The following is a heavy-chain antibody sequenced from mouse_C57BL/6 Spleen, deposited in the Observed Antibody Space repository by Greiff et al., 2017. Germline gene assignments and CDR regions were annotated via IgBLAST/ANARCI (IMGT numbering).Heavy chain of an antibody. J-gene: IGHJ4*01. V-gene: IGHV1-39*01. CDR1: GYSFTDYN. CDR3: AKGPSPYYGSSYYAMDY. CDR2: INPNYGTT. D-gene: IGHD1-1*01. Sequence: VHVKQSGPELVKPGASVKISCKASGYSFTDYNMNWVKQSNGKSLEWIGVINPNYGTTSYNQKFKGKATLTVDQSSSTAYLPLNSLTSEDSAVYYCAKGPSPYYGSSYYAMDYWGQGTSVTVSS.